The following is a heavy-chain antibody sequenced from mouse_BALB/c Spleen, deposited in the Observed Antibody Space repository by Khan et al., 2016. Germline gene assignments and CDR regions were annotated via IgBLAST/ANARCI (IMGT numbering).Heavy chain of an antibody. CDR2: IHYSGST. Sequence: EVQLQESGPDLVKPSQSLSLTCTVTGYSLSSGYSWHWIRQFPGNKLEWMAYIHYSGSTNYNPSRQSRISITRVTSKNQFFLQLISVTTEDTATYYCTRGDYYGSGYWGQGTTLTVCS. D-gene: IGHD1-1*01. J-gene: IGHJ2*01. CDR1: GYSLSSGYS. CDR3: TRGDYYGSGY. V-gene: IGHV3-1*02.